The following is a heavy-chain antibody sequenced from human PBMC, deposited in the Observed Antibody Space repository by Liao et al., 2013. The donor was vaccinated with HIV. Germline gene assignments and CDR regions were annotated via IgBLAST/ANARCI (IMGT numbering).Heavy chain of an antibody. V-gene: IGHV4-34*01. CDR3: ARFRGPSPPFDY. Sequence: QVQLQQWGAGLLKPSETLSLTCAVYGGSFSGYYWSWIRQPPGKGLEWIGEINHSGSTNYNPSLKSRVTISVDTSKNQFSLKLSSVTAADTAVYYCARFRGPSPPFDYWGQGTLVTVSS. J-gene: IGHJ4*02. CDR2: INHSGST. CDR1: GGSFSGYY.